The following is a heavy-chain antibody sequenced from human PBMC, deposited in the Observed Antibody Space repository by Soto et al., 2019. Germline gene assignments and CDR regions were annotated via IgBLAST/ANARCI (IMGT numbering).Heavy chain of an antibody. Sequence: QGQLVQSGTEVKKPGASLKVSCKASGYTFTRYGISWVRQAPGQGLEWMGWISGYNGDTKYAQKFQGRVTMTIDTYTSTAYMELGSLTSDDTAVYYCAKNGQPPYYYYGMDVWGQGTTVTVSS. D-gene: IGHD2-8*01. CDR3: AKNGQPPYYYYGMDV. CDR2: ISGYNGDT. CDR1: GYTFTRYG. V-gene: IGHV1-18*01. J-gene: IGHJ6*02.